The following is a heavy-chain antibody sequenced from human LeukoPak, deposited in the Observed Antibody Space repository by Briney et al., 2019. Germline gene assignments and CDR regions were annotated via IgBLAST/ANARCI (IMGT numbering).Heavy chain of an antibody. CDR2: ISSSSDSI. D-gene: IGHD2/OR15-2a*01. CDR3: TKSRISFSDQADH. Sequence: GGSLRLSCAASGFTFSTYGMTWVRQAPGKGLEGISYISSSSDSIKYADSVKGRFTSSRDNAKNSLYLQMNSLRAEDTAVYYCTKSRISFSDQADHWGQGTLVTVSS. J-gene: IGHJ4*02. CDR1: GFTFSTYG. V-gene: IGHV3-48*04.